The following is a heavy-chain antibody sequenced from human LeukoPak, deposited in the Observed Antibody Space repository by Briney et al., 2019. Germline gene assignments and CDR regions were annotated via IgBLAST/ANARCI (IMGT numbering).Heavy chain of an antibody. Sequence: GGSLRLSCAASGFTFRSYSMNWVRQAPGKGLEWVSSISSSSYIYYADSVKGRFTISRDNAKNSLYLQMNSLRAEDTAVYYCAKNAGIAAANPFDYWGQGTLVTVSS. CDR2: ISSSSYI. CDR3: AKNAGIAAANPFDY. CDR1: GFTFRSYS. D-gene: IGHD6-13*01. V-gene: IGHV3-21*01. J-gene: IGHJ4*02.